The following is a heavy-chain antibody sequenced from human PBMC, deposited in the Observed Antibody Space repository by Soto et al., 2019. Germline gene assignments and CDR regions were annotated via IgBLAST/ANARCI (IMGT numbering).Heavy chain of an antibody. J-gene: IGHJ6*02. CDR3: ARSPTAGYHYYYGMDV. V-gene: IGHV3-13*04. CDR1: GFTFSSYD. D-gene: IGHD3-9*01. CDR2: IGTAGDT. Sequence: EVQLVESGGGLVQPGGSLRLSCAASGFTFSSYDMQWVRQATGKGLEWVPAIGTAGDTYYPGSVKGRFTFSRENANNSLYLQMNSLRTGDTAVYYWARSPTAGYHYYYGMDVWGQGTTVTVSS.